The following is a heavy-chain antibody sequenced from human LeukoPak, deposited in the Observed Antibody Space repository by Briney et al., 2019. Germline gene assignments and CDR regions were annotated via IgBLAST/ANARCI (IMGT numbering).Heavy chain of an antibody. D-gene: IGHD4-23*01. CDR1: GFSFHRYA. V-gene: IGHV3-9*01. Sequence: GGSLTLSRPASGFSFHRYAMHWLRQAPGKGLEGVSGITWNSGMIDYVDSVEGRFTISRDNARNSLYLQMNSLRPEDTAFYYCTKDTTAELRWGDFGHWGQGTLVTVSS. J-gene: IGHJ4*02. CDR2: ITWNSGMI. CDR3: TKDTTAELRWGDFGH.